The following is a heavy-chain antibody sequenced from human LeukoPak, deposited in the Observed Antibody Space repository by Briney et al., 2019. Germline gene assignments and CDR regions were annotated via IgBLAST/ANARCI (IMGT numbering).Heavy chain of an antibody. D-gene: IGHD5-18*01. CDR3: AKGMRYSYGTAFDY. V-gene: IGHV3-23*01. J-gene: IGHJ4*02. Sequence: GGSLRLSCAASGFTFSRNAMAWVRQAPGKGLEWVSAISGSGGSTYYADSVKGRFTISRDNSKNTLYLQMNSLRAEDAAVYYCAKGMRYSYGTAFDYWGQGTLVTVSS. CDR1: GFTFSRNA. CDR2: ISGSGGST.